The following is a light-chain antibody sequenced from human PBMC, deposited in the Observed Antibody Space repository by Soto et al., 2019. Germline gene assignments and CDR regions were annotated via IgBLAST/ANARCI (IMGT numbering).Light chain of an antibody. J-gene: IGKJ5*01. CDR1: QSVSSSY. CDR2: GAS. CDR3: QQYSSSPIT. V-gene: IGKV3-20*01. Sequence: EIVLTQSPGTLSLSPGERATLSCRASQSVSSSYLAWYQQKPGQAPRLLIYGASSRATGIPDRFSGGGSGTDFSLTISRLDPEDFAVYYCQQYSSSPITFGQGTRREIK.